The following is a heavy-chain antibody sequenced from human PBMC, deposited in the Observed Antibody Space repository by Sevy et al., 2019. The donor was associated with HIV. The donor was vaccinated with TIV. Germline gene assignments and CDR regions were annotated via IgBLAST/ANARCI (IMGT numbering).Heavy chain of an antibody. V-gene: IGHV3-7*01. CDR3: ARGCSSTSCIWGLDV. Sequence: GGSLRLSCAVSGFTFRSYWMSWVRQAPGKGLEWVAHIKVDGSEKYHVDSVKGRFTISRDNAKNSLFLQMNSLRGEDTAVYYCARGCSSTSCIWGLDVWGQGTAVTVSS. CDR2: IKVDGSEK. CDR1: GFTFRSYW. D-gene: IGHD2-2*01. J-gene: IGHJ6*02.